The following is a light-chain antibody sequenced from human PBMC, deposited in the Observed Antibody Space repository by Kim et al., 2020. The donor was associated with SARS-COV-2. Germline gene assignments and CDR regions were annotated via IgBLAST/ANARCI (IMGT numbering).Light chain of an antibody. Sequence: SPGESATPSCRASQSVSSDVAWYQQKPVQPPRLLIDGASTRAAVIPARFSASWSGTEFTLTISSLQSEDFAVYYCQQFNNWPPLTFGGGTKVDIK. CDR1: QSVSSD. CDR2: GAS. CDR3: QQFNNWPPLT. J-gene: IGKJ4*01. V-gene: IGKV3-15*01.